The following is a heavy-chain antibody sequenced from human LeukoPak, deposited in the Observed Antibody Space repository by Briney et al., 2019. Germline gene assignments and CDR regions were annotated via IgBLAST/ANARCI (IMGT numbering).Heavy chain of an antibody. D-gene: IGHD4-17*01. J-gene: IGHJ4*02. CDR2: ITNTGRTI. CDR1: GFSFSSFE. Sequence: GRSLRLSCAASGFSFSSFEMNWVRQAPGKGLEWLSYITNTGRTIYYADSVKGRFTISRDNAKNSLYLQMNSLRGEDTAIYYCARGGAYGMMGYWGQGTLVTVSS. V-gene: IGHV3-48*03. CDR3: ARGGAYGMMGY.